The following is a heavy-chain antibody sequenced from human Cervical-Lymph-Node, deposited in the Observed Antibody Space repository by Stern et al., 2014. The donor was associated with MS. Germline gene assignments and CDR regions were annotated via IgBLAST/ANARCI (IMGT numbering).Heavy chain of an antibody. CDR2: IYTDDTT. D-gene: IGHD3-3*01. V-gene: IGHV3-53*01. J-gene: IGHJ3*02. Sequence: EDQLVESGGGLIQPGGSLRLSCAAPGFTVSNNYMSWVRQAPGKGLEWVSLIYTDDTTYYAGSVKGRFTISRDSSKNKLFLQMNSLRAEDTAVYYCARAIFGVNTAAMAPDAFDTWGQGTMVTVS. CDR3: ARAIFGVNTAAMAPDAFDT. CDR1: GFTVSNNY.